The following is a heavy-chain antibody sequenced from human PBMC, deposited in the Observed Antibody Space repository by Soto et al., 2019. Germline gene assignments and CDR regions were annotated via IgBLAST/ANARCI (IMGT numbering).Heavy chain of an antibody. CDR3: ARRGDYDILTGYYRIHTDEYYYYYYGMDV. J-gene: IGHJ6*02. Sequence: PGESLKISCKGSGYSFTSYWISWVRQMPGKGLEWMGRIDPSDSYTNYSPSFQGHVTISADKSISTAYLQWSSLKASDTAMYYCARRGDYDILTGYYRIHTDEYYYYYYGMDVWGQGTKVTVSS. CDR2: IDPSDSYT. D-gene: IGHD3-9*01. V-gene: IGHV5-10-1*01. CDR1: GYSFTSYW.